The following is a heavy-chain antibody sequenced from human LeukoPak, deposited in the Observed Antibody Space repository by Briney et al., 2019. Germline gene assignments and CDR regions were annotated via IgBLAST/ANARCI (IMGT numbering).Heavy chain of an antibody. V-gene: IGHV3-23*01. CDR2: ISGSGGST. J-gene: IGHJ4*02. Sequence: GGSLRLSCAAPGFTFSSYAMSWVRQAPGKGLEWVSAISGSGGSTYYADSVKGRFTISRDNSKNTLYLQMNSLRAEDTAVYYCAKDVRFLEWLPIDYWGQGTLVTVSS. CDR1: GFTFSSYA. D-gene: IGHD3-3*01. CDR3: AKDVRFLEWLPIDY.